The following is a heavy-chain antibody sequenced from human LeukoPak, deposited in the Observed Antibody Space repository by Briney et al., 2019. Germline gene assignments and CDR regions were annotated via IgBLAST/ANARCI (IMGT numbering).Heavy chain of an antibody. Sequence: SQTFSLTCGISGDSVSSNSAAWNWIRQSPSRGLEWLGRTYYRSKWFINYAPFVKSRIIINPDTPKNQVSLQLNSVTPEDTAVYCCTRSDCSSGRCPGFDNWGQGTLVTVSS. CDR2: TYYRSKWFI. J-gene: IGHJ4*02. CDR3: TRSDCSSGRCPGFDN. V-gene: IGHV6-1*01. CDR1: GDSVSSNSAA. D-gene: IGHD6-19*01.